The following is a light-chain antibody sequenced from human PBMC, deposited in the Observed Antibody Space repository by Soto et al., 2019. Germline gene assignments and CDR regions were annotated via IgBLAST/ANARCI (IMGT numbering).Light chain of an antibody. CDR1: QGVSSNY. Sequence: ELELTQPPGTLYLYPGERATLSFRASQGVSSNYLAWYQQNPGQAPRLLIYGASSRATGIPDMFSGSGSGTDFTLTISRLEPEDFAVYYCQQYGSSPQTFGQGTKVDIK. CDR2: GAS. CDR3: QQYGSSPQT. V-gene: IGKV3-20*01. J-gene: IGKJ1*01.